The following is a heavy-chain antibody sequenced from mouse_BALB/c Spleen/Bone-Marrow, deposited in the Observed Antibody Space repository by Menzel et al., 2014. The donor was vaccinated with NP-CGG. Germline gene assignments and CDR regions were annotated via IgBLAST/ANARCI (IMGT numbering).Heavy chain of an antibody. J-gene: IGHJ4*01. Sequence: QVQLQQPGAELVKPGASVKLSCKASGYTFTSYYMYWVKQRPGQGLEWIGEINPSNGGTNFNEKFKSKATLTVDKSSSAQYMHLSRVTSEDSAVYYCTRREYYRYERAIDYWGQGNSVTAPS. D-gene: IGHD2-14*01. CDR2: INPSNGGT. V-gene: IGHV1S81*02. CDR1: GYTFTSYY. CDR3: TRREYYRYERAIDY.